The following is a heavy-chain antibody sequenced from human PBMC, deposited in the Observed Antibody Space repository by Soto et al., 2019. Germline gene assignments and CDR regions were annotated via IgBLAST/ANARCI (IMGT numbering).Heavy chain of an antibody. CDR1: GDSVSSNSAA. Sequence: SQTLSLTCAISGDSVSSNSAAWNWIRQSPSRGLEWLGRTYYRSKWYNDYAVSVKGRITINPDTSKNQFSLQLNSVTPEDTAVYYCARDREQLWPYYYYYGMDVWGQGTSVTVSS. D-gene: IGHD5-18*01. V-gene: IGHV6-1*01. CDR2: TYYRSKWYN. CDR3: ARDREQLWPYYYYYGMDV. J-gene: IGHJ6*02.